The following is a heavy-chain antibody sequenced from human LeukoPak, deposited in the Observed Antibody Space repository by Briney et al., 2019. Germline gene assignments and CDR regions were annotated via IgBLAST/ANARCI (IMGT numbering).Heavy chain of an antibody. CDR1: GYSFTSYW. J-gene: IGHJ4*02. V-gene: IGHV5-51*01. CDR3: ARRSGSFQGDYNFDY. D-gene: IGHD1-26*01. CDR2: IYPGDSDT. Sequence: GESLKISCKGSGYSFTSYWIAWVRQMPGKGLEWMGIIYPGDSDTRYSPSFQGQVTISADKSISTAYLQRSSLKASDTAMYYCARRSGSFQGDYNFDYWGQGTLVTVSS.